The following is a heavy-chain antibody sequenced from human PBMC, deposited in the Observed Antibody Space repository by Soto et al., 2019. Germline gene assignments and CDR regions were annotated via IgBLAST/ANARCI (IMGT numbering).Heavy chain of an antibody. CDR3: AFSALSSGWYSGVFDY. V-gene: IGHV4-59*01. D-gene: IGHD6-19*01. J-gene: IGHJ4*02. CDR1: GVSIISYY. Sequence: SETLSLTCTVSGVSIISYYWSWIRQPPGKGLEWIGYIYYSGSTNYNPSLKSRVTISVDTSKNQFSLKLSSVTAADTAVYYCAFSALSSGWYSGVFDYWGQLTFVFVS. CDR2: IYYSGST.